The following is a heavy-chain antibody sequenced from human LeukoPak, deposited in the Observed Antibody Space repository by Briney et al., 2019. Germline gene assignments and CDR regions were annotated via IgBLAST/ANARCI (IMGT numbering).Heavy chain of an antibody. CDR1: GASISTCF. V-gene: IGHV4-59*01. D-gene: IGHD6-6*01. Sequence: SETLSLTCTVSGASISTCFWHWIRQPPGKGLEWIGYIYYSGSTNYNPSLMSRVTISVDMSKNQFSLKLSSVAAADTAVYYCASSTSSSARFDYWGQGTLVTVSS. CDR3: ASSTSSSARFDY. CDR2: IYYSGST. J-gene: IGHJ4*02.